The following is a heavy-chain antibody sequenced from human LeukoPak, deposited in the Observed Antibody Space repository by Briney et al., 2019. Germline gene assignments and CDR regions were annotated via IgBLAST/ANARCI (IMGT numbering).Heavy chain of an antibody. Sequence: PGGSLRLSCAASGFTFSSYSMNWVRQAPGKGLEWVSSISGSSSYIYYADSVKGRFTISRDNAKNSLYLQMNSLRAEDTAVYYCARDREGATLNDAFDIWGQGTMVTVSS. CDR2: ISGSSSYI. CDR1: GFTFSSYS. J-gene: IGHJ3*02. D-gene: IGHD1-26*01. CDR3: ARDREGATLNDAFDI. V-gene: IGHV3-21*01.